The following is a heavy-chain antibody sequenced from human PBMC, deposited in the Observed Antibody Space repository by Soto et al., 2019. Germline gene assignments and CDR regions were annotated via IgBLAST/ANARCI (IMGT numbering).Heavy chain of an antibody. J-gene: IGHJ3*01. CDR3: ARGFETTIVVLPAGASHAFDL. Sequence: QVQLVQSGAEVKKPGSSVKVACKASGGTFSGFAINWVRQAPGQGLEWMGVIIPVFETAHYAQKFKGTVTITADASTPTSYFELTSLRSDDTAVYFCARGFETTIVVLPAGASHAFDLWGQGTMVTVSS. D-gene: IGHD2-2*01. CDR2: IIPVFETA. V-gene: IGHV1-69*01. CDR1: GGTFSGFA.